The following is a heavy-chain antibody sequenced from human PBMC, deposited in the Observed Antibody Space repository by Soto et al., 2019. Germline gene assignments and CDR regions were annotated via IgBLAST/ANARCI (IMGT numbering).Heavy chain of an antibody. CDR1: GFTFSSYS. CDR3: ARVGFGELLY. CDR2: ISSSSSTI. V-gene: IGHV3-48*01. Sequence: EVQLVESGGGLVQPGGSLRLSCAASGFTFSSYSMNWVRQAPGKGLEWVSYISSSSSTIYYAESVKGRFTISRDNAKNSLYLQMNSLRAEDTAVYYCARVGFGELLYWGQGTLVTVSS. J-gene: IGHJ4*02. D-gene: IGHD3-10*01.